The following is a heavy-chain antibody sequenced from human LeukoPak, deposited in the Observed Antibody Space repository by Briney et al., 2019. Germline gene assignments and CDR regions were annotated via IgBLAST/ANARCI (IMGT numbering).Heavy chain of an antibody. Sequence: TLSLTCAVSGGSITSSKWWTWVRQPPGKGLEWIGESYHSGSTNYNPSLKSRVTISVDKSKKQFSLKLSSVTAADTAVYYCARVDYGSGSYYNGMAYWGQGSLVTVSS. CDR1: GGSITSSKW. V-gene: IGHV4-4*02. CDR2: SYHSGST. CDR3: ARVDYGSGSYYNGMAY. J-gene: IGHJ4*02. D-gene: IGHD3-10*01.